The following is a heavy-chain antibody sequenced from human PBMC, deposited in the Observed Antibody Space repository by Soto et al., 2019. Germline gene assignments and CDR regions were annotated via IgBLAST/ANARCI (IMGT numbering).Heavy chain of an antibody. D-gene: IGHD2-8*01. Sequence: ASVKVSCKASGYTFTSYGISWVRQAPGQGLEWMGWISAYNGNTNYAQKLQGRVTMTTDTSTGTAYMELRSLRSDDTAVYYCARGTGYCTNGVCHDNAFDIWGQGTMVTVSS. V-gene: IGHV1-18*01. CDR1: GYTFTSYG. CDR3: ARGTGYCTNGVCHDNAFDI. CDR2: ISAYNGNT. J-gene: IGHJ3*02.